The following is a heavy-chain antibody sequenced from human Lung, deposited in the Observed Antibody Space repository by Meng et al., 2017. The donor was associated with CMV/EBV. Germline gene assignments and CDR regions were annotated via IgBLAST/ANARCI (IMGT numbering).Heavy chain of an antibody. CDR2: IYPGDSDT. V-gene: IGHV5-51*01. CDR3: ARTNTPMFTWGPYFDY. D-gene: IGHD5-18*01. J-gene: IGHJ4*02. CDR1: GYTFATSW. Sequence: GXSXKISXTTSGYTFATSWIGWVRQMPGKGLEWMGIIYPGDSDTKYSPSFQGQVTISADKSLNTAYLQWSSLQASDTAIYYCARTNTPMFTWGPYFDYWGQGTXVTVSS.